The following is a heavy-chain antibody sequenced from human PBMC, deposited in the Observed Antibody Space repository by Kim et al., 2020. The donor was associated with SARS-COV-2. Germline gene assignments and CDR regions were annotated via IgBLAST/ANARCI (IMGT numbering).Heavy chain of an antibody. V-gene: IGHV4-59*01. D-gene: IGHD3-16*01. CDR1: GDSISNFY. CDR3: ARGGRPFDY. Sequence: SETLSLTCSVSGDSISNFYWNWIRQSPGKGLEWIGNIYYAGNTNTNPSLKSRVTMSVDTSRNQFSLMLSSVTAADTAVYFCARGGRPFDYWGQGTLVTVSS. J-gene: IGHJ4*02. CDR2: IYYAGNT.